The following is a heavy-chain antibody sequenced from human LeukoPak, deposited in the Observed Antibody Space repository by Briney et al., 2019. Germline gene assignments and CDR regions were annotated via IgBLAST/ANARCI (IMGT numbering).Heavy chain of an antibody. J-gene: IGHJ6*02. CDR1: GGTFSSYA. CDR2: IIPILGIA. CDR3: APDYGDYVGYYYYGMDV. D-gene: IGHD4-17*01. V-gene: IGHV1-69*04. Sequence: SVKVSCKASGGTFSSYAISWVRQTPGQGLEWMGRIIPILGIANYAQKFQGRVTITADKSTSTAYMELSSLRSEDTAVYYCAPDYGDYVGYYYYGMDVWGQGTTVTVSS.